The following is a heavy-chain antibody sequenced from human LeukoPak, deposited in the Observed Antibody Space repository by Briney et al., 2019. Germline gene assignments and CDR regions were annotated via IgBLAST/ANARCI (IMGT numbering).Heavy chain of an antibody. J-gene: IGHJ4*02. D-gene: IGHD4-17*01. CDR3: AKDTRLDYGDYGGGVGYYFDY. Sequence: PGGSLRLSCAASGFTFSSYAMSWVRQAPGKGLEWVSAISGSGGSTYYADSVKGRFTISRDNSKNTLYLQMNSLRAEDTAVYYCAKDTRLDYGDYGGGVGYYFDYWGQGTLVTVSS. CDR1: GFTFSSYA. CDR2: ISGSGGST. V-gene: IGHV3-23*01.